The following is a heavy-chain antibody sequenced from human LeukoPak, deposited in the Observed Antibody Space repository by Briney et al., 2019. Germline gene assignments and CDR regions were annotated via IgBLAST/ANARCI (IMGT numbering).Heavy chain of an antibody. CDR2: IYYSGST. CDR3: AREQEGVTRDDAFDI. D-gene: IGHD4-17*01. Sequence: PSETLSLTCTVSGGSISSDDYYWSWIRQPPGKGLEWIGYIYYSGSTYYNPSLKSRVTISVDTSKNQFSLKLSSVTAADTAVYYCAREQEGVTRDDAFDIWGQGTLVTVSS. CDR1: GGSISSDDYY. V-gene: IGHV4-30-4*01. J-gene: IGHJ3*02.